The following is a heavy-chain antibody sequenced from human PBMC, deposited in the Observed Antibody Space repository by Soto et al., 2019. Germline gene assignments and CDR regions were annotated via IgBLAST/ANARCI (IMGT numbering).Heavy chain of an antibody. D-gene: IGHD3-10*01. CDR3: ARLNHYHGKAGDY. CDR1: GYSFTSYW. J-gene: IGHJ4*02. V-gene: IGHV5-10-1*01. Sequence: PGESLKISCKGSGYSFTSYWISWVRQMPGKGLEWMGRIDPSDSYTNYSPSFRGHVTISADKSIGTAYLQWSSLKASDTAMYFCARLNHYHGKAGDYWGQGTLVTVSS. CDR2: IDPSDSYT.